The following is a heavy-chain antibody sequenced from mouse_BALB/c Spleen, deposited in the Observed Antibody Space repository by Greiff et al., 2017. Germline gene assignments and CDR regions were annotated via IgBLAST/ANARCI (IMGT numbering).Heavy chain of an antibody. V-gene: IGHV3-8*02. CDR2: ISYSGST. J-gene: IGHJ4*01. CDR3: ARSAGTKDYYAMDY. D-gene: IGHD4-1*01. CDR1: GDSITSGY. Sequence: EVKLQESGPSLVKPSQTLSLTCSVTGDSITSGYWNWIRKFPGNKLEYMGYISYSGSTYYNPSLKSRISITRDTSKNQYYLQLNSVTTEDTATYYCARSAGTKDYYAMDYWGQGTSVTVSS.